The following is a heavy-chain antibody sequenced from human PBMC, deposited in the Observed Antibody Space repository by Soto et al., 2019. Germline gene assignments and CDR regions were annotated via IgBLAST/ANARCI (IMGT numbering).Heavy chain of an antibody. CDR3: ARAERITIFGVVDQYYYYGMDV. Sequence: GASVKVSCKASGYTFTGYYMHWVRQAPGQGLEWMGWINPNSGGTNYAQKFQGWVTMTRDTSISTAYMELSRLRSDDTAVYYCARAERITIFGVVDQYYYYGMDVWGQGTTVTVS. CDR1: GYTFTGYY. D-gene: IGHD3-3*01. J-gene: IGHJ6*02. V-gene: IGHV1-2*04. CDR2: INPNSGGT.